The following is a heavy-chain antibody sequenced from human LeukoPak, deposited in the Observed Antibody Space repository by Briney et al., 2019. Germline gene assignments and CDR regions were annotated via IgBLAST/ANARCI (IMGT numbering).Heavy chain of an antibody. Sequence: GGSLRLSCAASGFTFSSYAMSWVRQAPGKGLEWVSAISGSGGSTYYADSVKGRFTISRDNSKNTLYLKMNSLRAEDTAVYYCAKAREYYYDSSGYYLDYWGQGTLVTVSS. CDR2: ISGSGGST. V-gene: IGHV3-23*01. CDR1: GFTFSSYA. CDR3: AKAREYYYDSSGYYLDY. J-gene: IGHJ4*02. D-gene: IGHD3-22*01.